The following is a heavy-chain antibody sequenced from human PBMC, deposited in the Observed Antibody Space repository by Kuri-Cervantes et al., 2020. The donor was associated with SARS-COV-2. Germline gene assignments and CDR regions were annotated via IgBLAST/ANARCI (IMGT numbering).Heavy chain of an antibody. V-gene: IGHV3-30*18. Sequence: GGSLRLCCAASGFTFSSYGMHWVRQAPCKGLEWVVVISYAGSNTDSADSVKCRFTISRDNSKNTLYLQMNSLRAEDTAVYYCAKVGLEWLPIGPFDYWCQGTLVTVSS. J-gene: IGHJ4*02. CDR3: AKVGLEWLPIGPFDY. CDR2: ISYAGSNT. CDR1: GFTFSSYG. D-gene: IGHD3-3*01.